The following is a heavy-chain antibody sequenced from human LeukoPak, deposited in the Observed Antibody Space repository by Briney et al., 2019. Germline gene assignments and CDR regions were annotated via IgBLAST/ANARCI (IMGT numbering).Heavy chain of an antibody. D-gene: IGHD6-19*01. CDR2: ISYDGSNK. Sequence: GGSLRLSCAASGFTFSSYGMHWVRQAPGKGLEWVAVISYDGSNKYYADSVKGRFTISRDNSKNTLYLQMNSLRAEDTAVYHCAKGRWDSSGWYFDYWGQGTLVTVSS. V-gene: IGHV3-30*18. CDR3: AKGRWDSSGWYFDY. J-gene: IGHJ4*02. CDR1: GFTFSSYG.